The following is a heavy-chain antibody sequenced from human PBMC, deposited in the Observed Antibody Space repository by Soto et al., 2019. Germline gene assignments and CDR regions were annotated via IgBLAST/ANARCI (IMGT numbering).Heavy chain of an antibody. D-gene: IGHD6-13*01. J-gene: IGHJ6*02. CDR1: GFTFSSYA. Sequence: GGSLRLSCAASGFTFSSYAMSWVRQAPGKGLEWVSAISGSGGSTYYADSVKGRFTISRDNSKNTLYLQMNSLRAEDTAVYYCAKEFIAAAGSYYYYGMDVWGQGTTVTVS. V-gene: IGHV3-23*01. CDR2: ISGSGGST. CDR3: AKEFIAAAGSYYYYGMDV.